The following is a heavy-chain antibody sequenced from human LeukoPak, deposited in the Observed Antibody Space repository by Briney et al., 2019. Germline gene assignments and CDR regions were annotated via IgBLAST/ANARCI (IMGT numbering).Heavy chain of an antibody. CDR3: AREDVGKPHDY. Sequence: GGSLRLSCAASGFTFSSYNMNWVRQAPGKGLEWVSSISSSSTYIYYADSVKGRFTISRDNAKNSLFLQMNSLRAEDTAVYYCAREDVGKPHDYWGQGTLVTVSS. CDR2: ISSSSTYI. J-gene: IGHJ4*02. CDR1: GFTFSSYN. D-gene: IGHD4-23*01. V-gene: IGHV3-21*01.